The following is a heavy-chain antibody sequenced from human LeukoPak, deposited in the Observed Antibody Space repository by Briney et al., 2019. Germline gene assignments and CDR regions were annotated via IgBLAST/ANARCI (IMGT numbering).Heavy chain of an antibody. Sequence: GESLKISCKGSGYSFTSYWIGWGRQMPGKGLEGMGIIYPGESDTRYSPSFQGQVTITADKSISTAYLQWSSLRSEDTAVYYCARDFFLWFGELFWEAAYNWFDPWGQGTLVTVSS. CDR3: ARDFFLWFGELFWEAAYNWFDP. CDR1: GYSFTSYW. D-gene: IGHD3-10*01. CDR2: IYPGESDT. V-gene: IGHV5-51*01. J-gene: IGHJ5*02.